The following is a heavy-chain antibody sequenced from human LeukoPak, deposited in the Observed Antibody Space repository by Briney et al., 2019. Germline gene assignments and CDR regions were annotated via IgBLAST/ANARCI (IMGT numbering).Heavy chain of an antibody. CDR2: ISSSSSYI. J-gene: IGHJ3*02. D-gene: IGHD3-22*01. CDR3: ARAGPIVVVITPTSWAFDI. CDR1: GFTFSSYS. V-gene: IGHV3-21*01. Sequence: GSLRLSCAASGFTFSSYSMNWVRQAPGKGLEWVSSISSSSSYIYYADSVKGRFTISRDNAKNSLYLQMNSLRAEDTAVYYCARAGPIVVVITPTSWAFDIWGQGTMVTVSS.